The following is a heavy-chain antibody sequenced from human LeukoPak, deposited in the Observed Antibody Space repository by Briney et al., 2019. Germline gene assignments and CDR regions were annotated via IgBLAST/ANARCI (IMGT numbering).Heavy chain of an antibody. Sequence: QTGGSLRLSCAASGFTFSSYGMHWVRQAPGKGLEWVAFIRYDGSNKYYADSVKGRFTISRDNSKNTLYLQMNSLRAEDTAVYYCAKDRWLVRSFQHWGQGTLVTVSS. CDR2: IRYDGSNK. D-gene: IGHD6-19*01. V-gene: IGHV3-30*02. CDR3: AKDRWLVRSFQH. J-gene: IGHJ1*01. CDR1: GFTFSSYG.